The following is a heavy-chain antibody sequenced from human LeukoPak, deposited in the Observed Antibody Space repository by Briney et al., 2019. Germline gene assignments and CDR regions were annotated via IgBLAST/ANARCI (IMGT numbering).Heavy chain of an antibody. D-gene: IGHD3-10*01. V-gene: IGHV3-30*18. CDR2: ISYDGSNK. CDR1: GFTFSNSV. CDR3: AKDTYGGPGVY. J-gene: IGHJ4*02. Sequence: GGSLRLSCAASGFTFSNSVMSWVRQAPGKGLEWVAVISYDGSNKYYADSVKGRFTISRDNSKNTLYLQMNSLRAEDTAVYYCAKDTYGGPGVYWGQGTLVTVSS.